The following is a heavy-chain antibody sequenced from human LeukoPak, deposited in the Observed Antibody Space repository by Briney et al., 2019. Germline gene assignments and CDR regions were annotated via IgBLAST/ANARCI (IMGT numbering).Heavy chain of an antibody. J-gene: IGHJ5*02. D-gene: IGHD3-3*01. CDR2: ISWNSGSI. CDR1: GFTFDDYA. CDR3: ARARDILRFLEWLPPGFWFDP. Sequence: GRSLRLSCAASGFTFDDYAMHWVRQAPGKGLEWVSGISWNSGSIGYADSVKGRFTISRDNAKNSLYLQMNSLRAEDAAVYYCARARDILRFLEWLPPGFWFDPWGQGTLVTVSS. V-gene: IGHV3-9*01.